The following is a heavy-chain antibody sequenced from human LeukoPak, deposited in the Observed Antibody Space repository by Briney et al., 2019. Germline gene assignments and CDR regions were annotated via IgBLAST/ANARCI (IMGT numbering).Heavy chain of an antibody. V-gene: IGHV3-9*01. CDR3: AKDFGGRYFDWSPPDY. Sequence: PGGCLRLSCAASGFTFDDYAMHWVRQAPGKGLEWVSGISWNSGNIGYADSVKGRFTISRDNAKNSLYLQMNSLRAEDTALYYCAKDFGGRYFDWSPPDYWGQGTLVTVSS. CDR1: GFTFDDYA. D-gene: IGHD3-9*01. J-gene: IGHJ4*02. CDR2: ISWNSGNI.